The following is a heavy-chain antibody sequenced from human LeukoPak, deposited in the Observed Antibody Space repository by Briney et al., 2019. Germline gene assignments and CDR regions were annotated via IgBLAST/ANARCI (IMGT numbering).Heavy chain of an antibody. CDR1: GGSISSDDYY. CDR3: ARVHYGSGSLYYYYYYMDV. Sequence: KASETLSLTCTASGGSISSDDYYWSWIRQPPGKGLEWIGYIYYSGSTYYSPSLKSRVTISVDTSKNQFSLKLSSVTAADTAVYYCARVHYGSGSLYYYYYYMDVWGKGTTVTVSS. J-gene: IGHJ6*03. CDR2: IYYSGST. V-gene: IGHV4-30-4*08. D-gene: IGHD3-10*01.